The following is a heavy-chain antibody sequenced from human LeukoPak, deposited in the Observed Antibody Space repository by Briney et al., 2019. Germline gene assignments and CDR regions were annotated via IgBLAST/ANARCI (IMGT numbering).Heavy chain of an antibody. J-gene: IGHJ4*02. Sequence: GASVKVSCKASGYTFTGYYMHWVRQAPGQGLEWMGWINPNSGGTNYAQKFQGRVTMTRDTSISTAYMELSRLRSDDTAVYYCARPDRYCSGGSCYPYYFDHWGQGALVTVSS. CDR1: GYTFTGYY. V-gene: IGHV1-2*02. CDR2: INPNSGGT. CDR3: ARPDRYCSGGSCYPYYFDH. D-gene: IGHD2-15*01.